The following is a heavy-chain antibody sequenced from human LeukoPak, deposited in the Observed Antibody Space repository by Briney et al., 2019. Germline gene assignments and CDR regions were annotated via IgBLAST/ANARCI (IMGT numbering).Heavy chain of an antibody. J-gene: IGHJ4*02. Sequence: GGSLRLSCAASGFTFTSYTMNWVRQAPGKGLEWVSSISSSSSYIYYADSVKGRFTISRDNAKNSLYLQMNSLRAEDTAVYYCARISIVVVPAAISSGFDYWGQGTLVTVSS. V-gene: IGHV3-21*01. CDR2: ISSSSSYI. CDR3: ARISIVVVPAAISSGFDY. D-gene: IGHD2-2*01. CDR1: GFTFTSYT.